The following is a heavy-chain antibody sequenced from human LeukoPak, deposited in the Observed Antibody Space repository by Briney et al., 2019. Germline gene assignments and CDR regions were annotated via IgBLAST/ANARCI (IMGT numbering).Heavy chain of an antibody. D-gene: IGHD2-15*01. CDR1: GGSISSSSYY. V-gene: IGHV4-39*01. J-gene: IGHJ4*02. CDR2: IYSSGST. Sequence: PSETLSLTCTVSGGSISSSSYYWGWIRQPPGKGLEWIGSIYSSGSTYCNPSLKSRVTISVDTSKNQFSLRLSSVTAADTAVYYCARVPGCSAGSCSFDYWGQGTLVTVSS. CDR3: ARVPGCSAGSCSFDY.